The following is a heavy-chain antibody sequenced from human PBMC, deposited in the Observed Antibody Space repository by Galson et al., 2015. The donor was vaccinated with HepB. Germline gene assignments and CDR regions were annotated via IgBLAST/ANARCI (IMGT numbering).Heavy chain of an antibody. Sequence: TLSLTCAVSAYSISSGYYWAWIRQSPGKGLEWIGSVYHSGSTHHNPSLNSRVTISVDTSKNQFSLRLRSVTAADTAVYYCARQPDCSGGICYLGWFDAWGQGTLVIVSS. J-gene: IGHJ5*02. D-gene: IGHD2-15*01. V-gene: IGHV4-38-2*01. CDR2: VYHSGST. CDR1: AYSISSGYY. CDR3: ARQPDCSGGICYLGWFDA.